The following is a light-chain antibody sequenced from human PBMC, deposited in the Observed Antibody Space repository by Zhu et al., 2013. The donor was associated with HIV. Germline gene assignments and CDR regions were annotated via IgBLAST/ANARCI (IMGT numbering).Light chain of an antibody. CDR1: QNVGSY. CDR3: QQYGSSPLT. Sequence: EIVLTQSPATLSLSPGERATLSCRASQNVGSYLAWYQQKPGQAPRLLIYGETNRATGIPARFSGSGSGTEFTLIINRLEPEDFAVYYCQQYGSSPLTFGGGTKLEIK. J-gene: IGKJ4*01. V-gene: IGKV3-11*01. CDR2: GET.